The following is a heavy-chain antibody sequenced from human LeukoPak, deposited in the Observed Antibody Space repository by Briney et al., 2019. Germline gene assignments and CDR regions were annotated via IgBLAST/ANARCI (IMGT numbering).Heavy chain of an antibody. CDR2: IRYDGSNK. V-gene: IGHV3-30*02. J-gene: IGHJ3*02. Sequence: GGSLRLSCAASGFTFSSYGMHWVRQAPGKGLEWVAFIRYDGSNKYYADSVKGRFTISRDNSKNTLYLQMNSLRAEDTAVYYCAKDLETYCSSTSCYLGQFDIWGQGTMVTVSS. D-gene: IGHD2-2*01. CDR3: AKDLETYCSSTSCYLGQFDI. CDR1: GFTFSSYG.